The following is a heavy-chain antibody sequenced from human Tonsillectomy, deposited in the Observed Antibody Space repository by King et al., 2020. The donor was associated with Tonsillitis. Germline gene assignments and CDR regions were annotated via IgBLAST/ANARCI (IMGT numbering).Heavy chain of an antibody. Sequence: VQLVESGGGLLQPGRSLRLSCAASGFTFDDYAMHWVRQAPGKGLEWVSGINWNSGNIGYADSVKGRFTISRDNAKNSLYLQMNGLRAEETALYYCAKGYSGSYGTIDYWGQGTLVTVSS. CDR2: INWNSGNI. CDR3: AKGYSGSYGTIDY. CDR1: GFTFDDYA. V-gene: IGHV3-9*01. D-gene: IGHD1-26*01. J-gene: IGHJ4*02.